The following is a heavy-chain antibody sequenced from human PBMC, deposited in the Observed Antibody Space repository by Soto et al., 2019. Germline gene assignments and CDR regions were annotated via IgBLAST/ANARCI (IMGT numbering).Heavy chain of an antibody. CDR1: GFTFSSYS. CDR3: AREGYGDPILDY. V-gene: IGHV3-21*01. CDR2: ISSSSSYI. Sequence: PGGSLRLSCAASGFTFSSYSMNWVRQAPGKGLEWVSSISSSSSYIYYADSVKGRFTISRDNAKNSLYLQMNSLRAEDTAVYYCAREGYGDPILDYWGQGTLVTVSS. J-gene: IGHJ4*02. D-gene: IGHD4-17*01.